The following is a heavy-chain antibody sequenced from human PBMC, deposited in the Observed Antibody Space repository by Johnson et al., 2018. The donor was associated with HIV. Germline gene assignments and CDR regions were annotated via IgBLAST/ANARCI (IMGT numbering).Heavy chain of an antibody. V-gene: IGHV3-30*04. CDR3: ARKSVINFDAFDI. J-gene: IGHJ3*02. CDR1: RFTFSNYA. Sequence: QVQLVESGGGVVQPGRSLRLSCAASRFTFSNYAMHWVRQAPGKGLEWVAIISYGGNEKYYADSVKGRFTISRDDSKNTLLLQMKSLRAEDTAVYFCARKSVINFDAFDIWGQGMLVIVSS. D-gene: IGHD4-23*01. CDR2: ISYGGNEK.